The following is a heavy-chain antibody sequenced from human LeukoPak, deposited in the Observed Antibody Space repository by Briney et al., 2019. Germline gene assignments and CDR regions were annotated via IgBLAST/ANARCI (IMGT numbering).Heavy chain of an antibody. CDR1: GYSFTSYW. V-gene: IGHV5-51*01. Sequence: PGESLKISCKGSGYSFTSYWIGWVRQMPGKGLEWMGIIYPGDSDTRYSPSFQGQVTISADKSISTAYLQWSSLKASDTAMYYCARSITIVRGSGGMDVWGQGTTVTVSS. CDR3: ARSITIVRGSGGMDV. J-gene: IGHJ6*02. D-gene: IGHD3-10*01. CDR2: IYPGDSDT.